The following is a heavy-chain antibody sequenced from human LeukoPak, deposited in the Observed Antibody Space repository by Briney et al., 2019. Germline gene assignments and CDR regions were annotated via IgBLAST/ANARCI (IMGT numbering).Heavy chain of an antibody. Sequence: GSVKVSCKASGYTFTSYGISWVRQAPGQGLEWMGWISAYNGNTNYAQKLQGRVTMTTDTSTSTAYMELRSLRSDDTAVYYCARDRSGFPLFDYWGQGTLVTVSS. D-gene: IGHD3-3*01. CDR3: ARDRSGFPLFDY. V-gene: IGHV1-18*01. CDR1: GYTFTSYG. J-gene: IGHJ4*02. CDR2: ISAYNGNT.